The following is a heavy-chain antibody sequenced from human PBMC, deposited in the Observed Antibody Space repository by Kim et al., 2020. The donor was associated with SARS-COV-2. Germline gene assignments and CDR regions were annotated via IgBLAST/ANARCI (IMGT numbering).Heavy chain of an antibody. D-gene: IGHD2-2*01. V-gene: IGHV3-23*01. J-gene: IGHJ1*01. Sequence: FTISRDNSKNTLYLQMNSLRAEDTAVYYCAKVKSSVVVVPAAIAEYFQHWGQGTLVTVSS. CDR3: AKVKSSVVVVPAAIAEYFQH.